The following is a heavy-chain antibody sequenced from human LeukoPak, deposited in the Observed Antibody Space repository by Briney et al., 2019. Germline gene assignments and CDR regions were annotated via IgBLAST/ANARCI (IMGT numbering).Heavy chain of an antibody. D-gene: IGHD3-3*01. CDR2: IYYSGST. Sequence: SETLSLTCTVSGGSISSYYWSWIRQPPGKGLEWIGYIYYSGSTNYNPSLKSRVTISVDTSKNQFSLKLSSVTAADTAVYYCARRLPLYDFWSGYSEIGDYWGQGTLVTVSS. V-gene: IGHV4-59*08. CDR3: ARRLPLYDFWSGYSEIGDY. J-gene: IGHJ4*02. CDR1: GGSISSYY.